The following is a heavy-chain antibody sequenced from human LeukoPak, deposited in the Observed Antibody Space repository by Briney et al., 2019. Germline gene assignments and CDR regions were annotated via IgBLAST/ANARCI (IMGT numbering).Heavy chain of an antibody. Sequence: GASVKVSCKVSGYTLTELSMHWVRQAPGKGLEWMGGFDPEDGETIYAQKFQGRVTMTEDTSTDTAYMELSSLRSEDTAVYYCATIILYDYVWGSYSNRPYNWFDPWGQGTLVTVSS. CDR2: FDPEDGET. CDR1: GYTLTELS. V-gene: IGHV1-24*01. D-gene: IGHD3-16*01. J-gene: IGHJ5*02. CDR3: ATIILYDYVWGSYSNRPYNWFDP.